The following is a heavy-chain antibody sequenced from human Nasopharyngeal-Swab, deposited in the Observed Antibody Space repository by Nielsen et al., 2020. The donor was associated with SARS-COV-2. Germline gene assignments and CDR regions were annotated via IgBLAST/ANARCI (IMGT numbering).Heavy chain of an antibody. CDR1: GGSISSSSYY. D-gene: IGHD2-2*01. J-gene: IGHJ6*02. CDR3: ARASYCSSTSCEVGYYYGMDV. V-gene: IGHV4-39*01. Sequence: SETLSLTCTVSGGSISSSSYYWGWIRQPPGKGLEWIGSIYYSGSTYYNPSLKSRVTISVDTYKNQFSLKLSSVTAADTAVYYCARASYCSSTSCEVGYYYGMDVWGQGTTVTVSS. CDR2: IYYSGST.